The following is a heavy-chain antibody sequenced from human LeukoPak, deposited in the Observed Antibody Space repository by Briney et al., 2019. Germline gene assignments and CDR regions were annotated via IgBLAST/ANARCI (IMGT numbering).Heavy chain of an antibody. V-gene: IGHV4-39*01. CDR1: DDSISSSSYY. J-gene: IGHJ3*01. CDR2: IYYSGRT. CDR3: ARQASGNYQRPPPAFDV. D-gene: IGHD1-26*01. Sequence: SETLSLTCTASDDSISSSSYYWGWIRQPPGKGLEWIGSIYYSGRTFYNPSLKSRVTISVDTSKNQFSLRLSSVTAADTAVYYCARQASGNYQRPPPAFDVWGQGTMVTVSS.